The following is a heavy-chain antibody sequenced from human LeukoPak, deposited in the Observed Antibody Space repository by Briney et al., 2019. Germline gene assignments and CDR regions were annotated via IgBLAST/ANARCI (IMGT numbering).Heavy chain of an antibody. CDR1: GGTFSSYA. J-gene: IGHJ4*02. CDR2: INPNSGGT. Sequence: ASVKVSCKASGGTFSSYAISWVRQAPGQGLEWMGRINPNSGGTNYAQKFQGRVTMTRDTSIGTAYMELSRLRSDDTAVYYCARVYDSSGYYLEFDYWGQGTLVTVSS. CDR3: ARVYDSSGYYLEFDY. V-gene: IGHV1-2*06. D-gene: IGHD3-22*01.